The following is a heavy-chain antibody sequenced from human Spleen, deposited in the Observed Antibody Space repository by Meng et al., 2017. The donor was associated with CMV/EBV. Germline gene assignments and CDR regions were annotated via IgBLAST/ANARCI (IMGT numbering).Heavy chain of an antibody. J-gene: IGHJ4*02. Sequence: LGLSSAGSEFTFSSYALSWVRRAPGKGLEWVSVIYSGGSSTYCADTVKGRFTISRDNSKNTLYLQMNSLRAEDTAVYYCAKGGRPADYWGQGTLVTVSS. V-gene: IGHV3-23*03. CDR1: EFTFSSYA. CDR2: IYSGGSST. CDR3: AKGGRPADY. D-gene: IGHD5-12*01.